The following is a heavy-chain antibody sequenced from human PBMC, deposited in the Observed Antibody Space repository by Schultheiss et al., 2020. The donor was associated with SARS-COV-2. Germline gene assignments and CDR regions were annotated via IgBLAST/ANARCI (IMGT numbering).Heavy chain of an antibody. V-gene: IGHV3-21*01. J-gene: IGHJ4*02. CDR3: ASGGNSRRYLGY. D-gene: IGHD4-23*01. CDR2: ISSSSSYI. Sequence: GGSLRLSCAASGFALSAYTMNWVRQAPGKGLEWVSFISSSSSYIYYADSVKGRFTISRDNAKNSLYLQMNSLRAEDTAVYYCASGGNSRRYLGYWGQGTLVTVSS. CDR1: GFALSAYT.